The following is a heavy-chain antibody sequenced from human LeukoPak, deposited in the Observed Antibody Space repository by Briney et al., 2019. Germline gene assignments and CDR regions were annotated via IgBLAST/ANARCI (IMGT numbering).Heavy chain of an antibody. V-gene: IGHV4-39*01. CDR1: GGSISSSSYY. J-gene: IGHJ6*03. Sequence: SETLSLTCTVSGGSISSSSYYWGWIRQPPGKGLEWIGSIYYSGSTYYNPSLKSRVTISVDTSKNQFSLKLSSVTAADTAVYYCARQHKSYYMDVWGRGTTVTVSS. CDR2: IYYSGST. CDR3: ARQHKSYYMDV.